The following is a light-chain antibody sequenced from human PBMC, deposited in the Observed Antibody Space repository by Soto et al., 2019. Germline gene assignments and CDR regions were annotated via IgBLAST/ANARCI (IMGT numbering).Light chain of an antibody. CDR2: EVT. CDR1: SGDIGSYNR. J-gene: IGLJ1*01. Sequence: QYALTQPASVSGSPGQSITISCTGTSGDIGSYNRVSWYQQHPAKAPKHIIYEVTDRPSGVSNRFSGSKSGNTASLTISGLQAEDEAEYYCSSYTNINTRACVFGTGTKLTVL. V-gene: IGLV2-14*01. CDR3: SSYTNINTRACV.